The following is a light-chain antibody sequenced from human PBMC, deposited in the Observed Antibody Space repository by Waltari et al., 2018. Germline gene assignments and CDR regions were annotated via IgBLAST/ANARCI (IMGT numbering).Light chain of an antibody. V-gene: IGLV1-51*01. CDR3: GAGDSSLSIVL. J-gene: IGLJ2*01. CDR1: SPHIGKKS. Sequence: QSVLTQRPSVSAAAGQKVTISCSGSSPHIGKKSVPRYHPLPGTAPKLPIYDHNKRPSGIPDRFSGSKSGTSATLGITGLQTGDEADYYCGAGDSSLSIVLFGGGTKLTVL. CDR2: DHN.